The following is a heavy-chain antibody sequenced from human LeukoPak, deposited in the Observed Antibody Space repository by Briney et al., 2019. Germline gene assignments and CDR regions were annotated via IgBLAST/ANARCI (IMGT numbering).Heavy chain of an antibody. J-gene: IGHJ4*02. D-gene: IGHD2-15*01. CDR1: GGSISSSSYY. Sequence: SETLSLTCTVSGGSISSSSYYWGWIRQPPGKGLEWTGGIYYSGSTYYNPSLKSRVTISVDTSKNQFSLKLSSVTAADTAVYYCARADIVVVVAAWAYFDYWGQGTLVTVSS. CDR2: IYYSGST. V-gene: IGHV4-39*01. CDR3: ARADIVVVVAAWAYFDY.